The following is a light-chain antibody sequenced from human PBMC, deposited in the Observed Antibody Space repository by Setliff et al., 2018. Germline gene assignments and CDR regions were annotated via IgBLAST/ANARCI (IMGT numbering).Light chain of an antibody. CDR1: SSDVGGYNF. V-gene: IGLV2-14*01. Sequence: QSVLTQPASVSGSPGQSITISCTGTSSDVGGYNFVSWYQQHPGKAPKLMIYDVSKRPSGVSNRFSGSKSGNTASLTISGLQAEDEADYYCSSYRSSSTYVFGTGTKV. J-gene: IGLJ1*01. CDR3: SSYRSSSTYV. CDR2: DVS.